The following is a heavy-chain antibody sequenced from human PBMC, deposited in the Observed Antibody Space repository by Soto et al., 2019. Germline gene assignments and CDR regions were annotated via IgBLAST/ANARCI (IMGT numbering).Heavy chain of an antibody. CDR2: ISPSASDT. CDR3: AKTPGPYYYDSSGYPYYYYYGMDV. CDR1: GFSFSTSS. J-gene: IGHJ6*02. V-gene: IGHV3-23*01. D-gene: IGHD3-22*01. Sequence: GGSLRLSCAASGFSFSTSSMAWVRQPPGKGLEWVSAISPSASDTLYADSVKGRFTISRDNSKNTLYLQMNSLRAEDTAVYYCAKTPGPYYYDSSGYPYYYYYGMDVWGQGTTVTVSS.